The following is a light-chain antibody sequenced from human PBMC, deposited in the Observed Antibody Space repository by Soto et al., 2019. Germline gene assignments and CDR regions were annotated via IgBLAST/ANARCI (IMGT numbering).Light chain of an antibody. CDR3: QHRSNWPLT. CDR2: DAS. Sequence: EIVLTQSPATLSLSPGERATLSCRASQSVINYLAWYQQKPGQAPRLLIYDASNRATGIPARFSGGGSGSDFTLALSSLEPDDCAVYHCQHRSNWPLTFGRGTKVEI. CDR1: QSVINY. V-gene: IGKV3-11*01. J-gene: IGKJ1*01.